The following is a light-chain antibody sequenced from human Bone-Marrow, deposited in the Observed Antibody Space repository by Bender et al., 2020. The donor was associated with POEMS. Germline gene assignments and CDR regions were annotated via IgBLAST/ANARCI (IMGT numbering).Light chain of an antibody. CDR1: SSNLGSNT. J-gene: IGLJ2*01. CDR3: ETWDDSLNGRV. V-gene: IGLV1-44*01. CDR2: NNN. Sequence: QSVLTQPPSVSGAPGQRVTISCSGSSSNLGSNTVNWYQHVPGAAPKLLIFNNNQRPSGVPDRFAGSKSATSASLAISGLQSEDEADYYCETWDDSLNGRVFGGGTKLTV.